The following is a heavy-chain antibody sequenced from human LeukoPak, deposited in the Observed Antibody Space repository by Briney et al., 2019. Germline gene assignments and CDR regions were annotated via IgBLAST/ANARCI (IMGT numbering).Heavy chain of an antibody. D-gene: IGHD2-15*01. J-gene: IGHJ3*02. V-gene: IGHV3-11*04. CDR1: GFTFSDYY. CDR3: ARDGGYCSGGSCYWAFDI. Sequence: PGGSLRLSCAASGFTFSDYYMSWIRQAPGKGLEWVSYISSSGSTIYYADSVKGRFTISRDNSKNTLYLQMNSLRAEDTAVYYCARDGGYCSGGSCYWAFDIWGQGTMVTVSS. CDR2: ISSSGSTI.